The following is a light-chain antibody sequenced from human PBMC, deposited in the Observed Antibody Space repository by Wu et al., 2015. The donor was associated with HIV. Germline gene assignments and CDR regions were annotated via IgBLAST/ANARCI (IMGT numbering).Light chain of an antibody. CDR2: GSS. J-gene: IGKJ5*01. Sequence: EIVLTQSPGTLSLSPGESATLSCRASQRVNSKYLAWYQQKFGQAPRLLIYGSSIRATGVPDRFSGSGSGTDFSLTISRLEPEDSAVYFCQQYVSSPTFGQGTRLEIK. V-gene: IGKV3-20*01. CDR3: QQYVSSPT. CDR1: QRVNSKY.